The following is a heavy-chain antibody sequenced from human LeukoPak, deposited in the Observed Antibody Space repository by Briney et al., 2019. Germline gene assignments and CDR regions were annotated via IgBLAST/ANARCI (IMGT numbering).Heavy chain of an antibody. Sequence: SSGTLSLTCAVTGASISSSNWWSWVRQPPGKGLEWIGEIYHSGSTNYNPSLKSRVTISVDKSKNQFSLKLSSVTAADTAVYYCAKDDRFRDQLPTSGDAFDIWGQGTMVTVSS. CDR3: AKDDRFRDQLPTSGDAFDI. D-gene: IGHD2-2*01. CDR2: IYHSGST. CDR1: GASISSSNW. J-gene: IGHJ3*02. V-gene: IGHV4-4*02.